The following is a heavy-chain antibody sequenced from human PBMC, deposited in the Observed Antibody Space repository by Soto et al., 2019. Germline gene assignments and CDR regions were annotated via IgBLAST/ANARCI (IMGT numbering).Heavy chain of an antibody. D-gene: IGHD2-15*01. CDR3: AKDQASGQGSFDS. J-gene: IGHJ4*02. Sequence: LETLSLTCTVSGGSISSYYWSWIRQPPGKGLEWIGYIYYSGSTNYNPSLKSRVTISVDTSKNQFSLKLSSVTAADTAVYYCAKDQASGQGSFDSWGQGTLVTVSS. CDR2: IYYSGST. CDR1: GGSISSYY. V-gene: IGHV4-59*01.